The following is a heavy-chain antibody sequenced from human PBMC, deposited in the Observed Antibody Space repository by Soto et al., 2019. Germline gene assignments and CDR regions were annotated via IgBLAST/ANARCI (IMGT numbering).Heavy chain of an antibody. V-gene: IGHV1-18*04. CDR3: ARDHDFGSGYWPLGY. Sequence: GPEVKSPGASVRVSCNASGYKFNTFGISWVRQAPGQGLEWMGWISGYNGRTTYAEKFRARFTMTADTSTSSTYMELRNLRSDDTAVFYCARDHDFGSGYWPLGYWGQGTLVTVSS. CDR2: ISGYNGRT. CDR1: GYKFNTFG. J-gene: IGHJ4*02. D-gene: IGHD3-3*01.